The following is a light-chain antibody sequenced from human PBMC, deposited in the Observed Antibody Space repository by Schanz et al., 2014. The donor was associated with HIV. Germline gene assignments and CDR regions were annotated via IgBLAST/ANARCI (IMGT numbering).Light chain of an antibody. CDR2: GAS. J-gene: IGKJ2*01. CDR1: QSINIY. V-gene: IGKV1-39*01. CDR3: QQSFSSPYT. Sequence: DIQMTQSPSPLSASVGARVTITCRASQSINIYLNWYQQKPGKAPKLLIEGASSLQRGVPPRFSGSGSGTDFSLTISSLQIEDLASYFCQQSFSSPYTFGQGTKLEI.